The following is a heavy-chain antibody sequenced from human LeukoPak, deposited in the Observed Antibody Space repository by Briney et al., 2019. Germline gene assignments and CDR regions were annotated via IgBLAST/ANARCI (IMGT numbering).Heavy chain of an antibody. Sequence: PSQTLSLTCTVSGGSISSGDYYWSWIRQPPGKGLEWIGYIYYSGSTYYNPSLKSRVTISVDTSRNQFSLKLSSVTAADTAVHYCARESSGGFFDYWGQGSLVTVSS. J-gene: IGHJ4*02. CDR2: IYYSGST. CDR1: GGSISSGDYY. CDR3: ARESSGGFFDY. V-gene: IGHV4-30-4*08. D-gene: IGHD2-15*01.